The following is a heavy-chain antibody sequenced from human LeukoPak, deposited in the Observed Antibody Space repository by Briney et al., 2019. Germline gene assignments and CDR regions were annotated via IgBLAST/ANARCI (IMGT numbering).Heavy chain of an antibody. Sequence: ASVKVSCTASGYTFTNYYIHWVRQAPGQGLEWMGIVNPSSGDTNYAQKFQGRVTMTRDTSTTTVYMELSSLSFEDTAVYYCARDRHCSGGICHSNWFDPWGQGTLVTVSS. CDR3: ARDRHCSGGICHSNWFDP. D-gene: IGHD2-15*01. J-gene: IGHJ5*02. V-gene: IGHV1-46*01. CDR1: GYTFTNYY. CDR2: VNPSSGDT.